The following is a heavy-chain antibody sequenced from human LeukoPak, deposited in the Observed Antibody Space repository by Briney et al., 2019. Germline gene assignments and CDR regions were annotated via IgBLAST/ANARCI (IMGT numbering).Heavy chain of an antibody. Sequence: PGGSLRLSCAASEFTFSSYTMTWVRQAPGKGLEWVSSISSSSGSIYYADSVRGRFTISRDNAKNSLYLQMNSLRVDDTAVYYCARAESNNWYVVAYWGQGTLVTVSS. CDR1: EFTFSSYT. CDR3: ARAESNNWYVVAY. V-gene: IGHV3-21*01. D-gene: IGHD6-13*01. CDR2: ISSSSGSI. J-gene: IGHJ4*02.